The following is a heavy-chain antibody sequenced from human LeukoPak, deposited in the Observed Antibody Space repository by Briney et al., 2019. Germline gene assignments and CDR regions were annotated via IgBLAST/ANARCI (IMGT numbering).Heavy chain of an antibody. J-gene: IGHJ4*02. V-gene: IGHV3-30-3*01. CDR1: GFSFSSYA. D-gene: IGHD3-16*01. Sequence: GGSLRLSCAASGFSFSSYAMHWVRQAPGKGLEWVAVISYDGSNKYYADSVKGRFTISRDNSKNTLYLQMNSLRAEDTAVYYCAREYQDYVYYFDYWGQGTLVTVSS. CDR2: ISYDGSNK. CDR3: AREYQDYVYYFDY.